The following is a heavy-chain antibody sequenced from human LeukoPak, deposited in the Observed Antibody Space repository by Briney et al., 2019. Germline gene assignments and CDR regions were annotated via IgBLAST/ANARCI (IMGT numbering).Heavy chain of an antibody. CDR2: ISGSGGST. J-gene: IGHJ4*02. D-gene: IGHD3-22*01. Sequence: GGSLRLSCAASGFTFSSYAMSWVRQAPGKGLEWVSAISGSGGSTYYADSVKGRFTISRDNSKNTLYLQMNSLRAEDTAVYYCAKTREITMIVVVTPFDYWGQGTLVTVSS. CDR3: AKTREITMIVVVTPFDY. V-gene: IGHV3-23*01. CDR1: GFTFSSYA.